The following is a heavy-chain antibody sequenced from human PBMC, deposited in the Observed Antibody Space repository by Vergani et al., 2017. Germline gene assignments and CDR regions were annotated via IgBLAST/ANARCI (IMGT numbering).Heavy chain of an antibody. V-gene: IGHV4-38-2*01. Sequence: QVQLEESGPGLVKPSETLSLTCAVSGYSISSGYYWGWIRQPPGKGLEWIGSIYHSGSTYYNPSLKSRVTISVDTSKNQFSLKLSSVTAADTAVYYCAGLRLEDSGDDFGGMDVWGQGTTVTVSS. CDR3: AGLRLEDSGDDFGGMDV. D-gene: IGHD5-12*01. J-gene: IGHJ6*02. CDR2: IYHSGST. CDR1: GYSISSGYY.